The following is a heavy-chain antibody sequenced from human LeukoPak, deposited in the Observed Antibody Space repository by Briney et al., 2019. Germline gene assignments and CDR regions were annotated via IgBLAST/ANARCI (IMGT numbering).Heavy chain of an antibody. Sequence: PSETLSLTCTVSGVSISSHYWSWLRQPPGKGLEWIGYIYYSGSTNYNPSLKSRVTISVDTSKNQFSLKLSSVTAADTAVYYCARFIDYWGQGTLVTVSS. J-gene: IGHJ4*02. CDR3: ARFIDY. V-gene: IGHV4-59*11. CDR1: GVSISSHY. CDR2: IYYSGST.